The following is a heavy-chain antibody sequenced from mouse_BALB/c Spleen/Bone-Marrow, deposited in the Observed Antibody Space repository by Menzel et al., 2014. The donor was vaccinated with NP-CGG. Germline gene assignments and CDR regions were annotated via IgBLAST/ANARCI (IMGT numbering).Heavy chain of an antibody. CDR2: IRNKANGYTT. CDR1: GFTFTDYF. CDR3: ASSYALDS. Sequence: EVKLVDSGGGLVQPGGSLRLSCATSGFTFTDYFMSWVRQPPGKAPEWLGFIRNKANGYTTEHSASVKGRFTISRDNSQSILYLQLSTLRPEDSATYYCASSYALDSWGQGTSVTVSS. V-gene: IGHV7-3*02. J-gene: IGHJ4*01.